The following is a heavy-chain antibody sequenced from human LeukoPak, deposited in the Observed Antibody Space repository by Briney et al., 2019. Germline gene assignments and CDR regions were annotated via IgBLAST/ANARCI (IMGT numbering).Heavy chain of an antibody. D-gene: IGHD2-2*01. V-gene: IGHV1-69*06. J-gene: IGHJ6*03. Sequence: ASVKVSCKASGGTFRNYAISWVRQAPGQGLEWMGGIIPIFGTANYAQKFQGRVTITADKSTSTAYMELSSLRSEDTAVYYCARGLGSKGYYYYYMDVWGKGTTVTVSS. CDR2: IIPIFGTA. CDR1: GGTFRNYA. CDR3: ARGLGSKGYYYYYMDV.